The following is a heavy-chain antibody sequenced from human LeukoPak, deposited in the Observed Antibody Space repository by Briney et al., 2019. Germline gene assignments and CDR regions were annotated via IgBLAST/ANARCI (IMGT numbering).Heavy chain of an antibody. J-gene: IGHJ4*02. D-gene: IGHD3-10*01. CDR2: IRYDGSNK. V-gene: IGHV3-30*02. Sequence: PGGSLRLSCAASGFTFGSYGMHWVRQAPGKGLEWVAFIRYDGSNKYYADSVKGRFTISRDNSKNTLYLQMNSLRAEDTAVYYCARDRIYGSGSDHFDYWGQGTLVTVSS. CDR3: ARDRIYGSGSDHFDY. CDR1: GFTFGSYG.